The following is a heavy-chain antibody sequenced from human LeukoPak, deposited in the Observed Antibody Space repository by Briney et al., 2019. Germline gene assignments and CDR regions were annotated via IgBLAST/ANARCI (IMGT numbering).Heavy chain of an antibody. CDR1: GYTFTSYD. J-gene: IGHJ5*02. Sequence: GASVKVSCKASGYTFTSYDINWVRQATGQGLEWMGWMNPNSGNTGYAQKFQGRVTITRNTSISTAYMELSSLRSDDTAVYYCARAGYDFWSGYYTEDINWFDPWGQGTLVTVSS. V-gene: IGHV1-8*03. CDR3: ARAGYDFWSGYYTEDINWFDP. CDR2: MNPNSGNT. D-gene: IGHD3-3*01.